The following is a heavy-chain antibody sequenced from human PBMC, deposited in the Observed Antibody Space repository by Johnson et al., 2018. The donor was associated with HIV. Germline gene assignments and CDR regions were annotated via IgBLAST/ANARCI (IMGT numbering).Heavy chain of an antibody. J-gene: IGHJ3*02. Sequence: QVQLVESGGGLVKPRGSLRLSCAASGFIFRDYYMSWIRQAPGKGLEWVSYISSSGSSIYYADSVKGRFTISRDNSKNTLYLQMNSLRAEDTAVYYCGRDGKVGATPRRAFDIWGQGTMVTVSS. V-gene: IGHV3-11*04. CDR1: GFIFRDYY. D-gene: IGHD1-26*01. CDR2: ISSSGSSI. CDR3: GRDGKVGATPRRAFDI.